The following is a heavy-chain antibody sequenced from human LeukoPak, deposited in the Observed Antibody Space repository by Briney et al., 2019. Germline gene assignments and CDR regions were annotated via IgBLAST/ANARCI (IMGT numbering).Heavy chain of an antibody. CDR3: ARDSSLEWLPGSFDY. V-gene: IGHV3-66*02. Sequence: PGGSLRLSCAAFGFTVSSNYMSWVRQAPGKGLEWVSVIYSGGSTYYADSVKGRFTISRDNSKNTLYLQMNSLRAEDTAVYYCARDSSLEWLPGSFDYWGQGTLVTVSS. J-gene: IGHJ4*02. CDR1: GFTVSSNY. CDR2: IYSGGST. D-gene: IGHD3-3*01.